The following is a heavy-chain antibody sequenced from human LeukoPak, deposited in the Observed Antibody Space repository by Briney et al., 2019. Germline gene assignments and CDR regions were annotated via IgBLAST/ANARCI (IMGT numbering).Heavy chain of an antibody. CDR3: ARDFSPFCGGDCPADF. CDR1: GYTFTSYG. Sequence: ASVKVSCKASGYTFTSYGISWVRQAPGQGLEWVGWISANNGDTDYAQKFQARVTMTTDTSTSTAYMELRSLRSDDTAVYYCARDFSPFCGGDCPADFWGRGTLVTVSS. CDR2: ISANNGDT. V-gene: IGHV1-18*01. D-gene: IGHD2-21*02. J-gene: IGHJ4*02.